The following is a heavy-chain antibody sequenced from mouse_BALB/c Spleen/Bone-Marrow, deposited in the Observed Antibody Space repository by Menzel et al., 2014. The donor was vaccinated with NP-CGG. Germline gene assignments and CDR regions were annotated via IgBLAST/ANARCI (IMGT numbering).Heavy chain of an antibody. CDR1: GFNIHDSY. CDR3: ASYRYAWYFDV. D-gene: IGHD2-14*01. J-gene: IGHJ1*01. V-gene: IGHV14-3*02. Sequence: VPLKQSGAELVKPGASVKLSCTASGFNIHDSYLPWVSQRPVLGLAWMFRIDLFLGTTKYDPQFQCKATITADTSSNTAYLQLSSLTSEDTAVYYCASYRYAWYFDVWGAGTTVTVSS. CDR2: IDLFLGTT.